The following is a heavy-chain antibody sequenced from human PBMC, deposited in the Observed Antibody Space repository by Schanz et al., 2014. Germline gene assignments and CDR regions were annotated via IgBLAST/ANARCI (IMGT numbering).Heavy chain of an antibody. V-gene: IGHV3-23*04. CDR3: AKGRFGELSAFDI. Sequence: EVQLAESGGGLVQPGGSLRLSCAASTFTFSSDWMSWVRQAPGKGLEWVSGFDGHDGRAYYADSAKGRFTISRDNSKNTLYLQMNSLRAEDTSVYYCAKGRFGELSAFDIWGQGTLVTVSS. D-gene: IGHD3-10*01. CDR1: TFTFSSDW. J-gene: IGHJ4*02. CDR2: FDGHDGRA.